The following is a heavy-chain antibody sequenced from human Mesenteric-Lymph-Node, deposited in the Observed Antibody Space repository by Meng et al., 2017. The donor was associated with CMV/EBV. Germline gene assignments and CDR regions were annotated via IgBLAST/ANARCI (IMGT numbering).Heavy chain of an antibody. CDR1: GYSISSGYY. CDR2: IYHSGST. Sequence: SETLSLTCTVSGYSISSGYYWGWIRQPPGKGLEWIGSIYHSGSTYQNPSLKSRVTISLDTSKNQFSLKLSSVTAADTAVYYCARVGDTVTTKPTPYYYYGMDVWGQGTTVTVSS. CDR3: ARVGDTVTTKPTPYYYYGMDV. V-gene: IGHV4-38-2*02. D-gene: IGHD4-11*01. J-gene: IGHJ6*02.